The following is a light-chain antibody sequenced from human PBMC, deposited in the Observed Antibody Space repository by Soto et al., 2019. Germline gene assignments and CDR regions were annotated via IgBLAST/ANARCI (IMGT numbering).Light chain of an antibody. V-gene: IGLV3-21*02. CDR2: DGS. Sequence: SYELTQPPSVSVAPGQTARIPCGGDNIGSKSVYWYHQKPGQAPVVVVYDGSDRPSGIPERFSGSNSGTTATLTISRVEAGDEADYFCQVWDSTSDHYVFGAGTKVTVL. CDR3: QVWDSTSDHYV. J-gene: IGLJ1*01. CDR1: NIGSKS.